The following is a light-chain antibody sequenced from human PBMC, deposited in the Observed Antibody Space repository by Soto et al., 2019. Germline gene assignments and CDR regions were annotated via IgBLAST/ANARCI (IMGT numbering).Light chain of an antibody. CDR3: SSYTTSSTRV. CDR2: EVT. J-gene: IGLJ1*01. CDR1: SSDIGIYKY. V-gene: IGLV2-14*01. Sequence: QSALTQPASVSGSPGQSIAISCTGSSSDIGIYKYVSWYQQHPGKVPKLIIYEVTNRPSGVSNRFSGSKSCNTASLTISGLQAEDEADYYCSSYTTSSTRVFGPGTKVTVL.